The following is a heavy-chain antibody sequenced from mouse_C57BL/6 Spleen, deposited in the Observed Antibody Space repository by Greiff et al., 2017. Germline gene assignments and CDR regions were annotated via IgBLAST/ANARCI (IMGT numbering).Heavy chain of an antibody. CDR2: IDPSDSYT. J-gene: IGHJ2*01. Sequence: VQLQQPGAELVRPGTSVKLSCKASGYTFTSYWMHWVKQRPGQGLEWIGVIDPSDSYTNYNQKFKGKATLTVDTSSSTAYMQLSSLTSEDSAVYYCARSDLYDYDGYWGQGTTLTVSS. CDR3: ARSDLYDYDGY. V-gene: IGHV1-59*01. CDR1: GYTFTSYW. D-gene: IGHD2-4*01.